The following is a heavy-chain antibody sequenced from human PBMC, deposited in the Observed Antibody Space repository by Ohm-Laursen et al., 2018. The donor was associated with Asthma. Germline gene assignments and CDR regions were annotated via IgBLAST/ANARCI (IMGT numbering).Heavy chain of an antibody. CDR3: ARSGIGELLDYYYGMDV. CDR2: ISSSSSTI. Sequence: SLRLSCAASEFTFSLYSMNWVRQAPGKGLEWVSYISSSSSTIYYADSVKGRFTISRDNAKNSLYLQMNSLRDEDTAVYYCARSGIGELLDYYYGMDVWGQGTTVIVSS. J-gene: IGHJ6*02. V-gene: IGHV3-48*02. CDR1: EFTFSLYS. D-gene: IGHD3-10*01.